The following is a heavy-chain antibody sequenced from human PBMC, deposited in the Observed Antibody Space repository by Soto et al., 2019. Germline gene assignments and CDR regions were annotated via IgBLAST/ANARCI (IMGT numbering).Heavy chain of an antibody. CDR1: GFTFSSYA. CDR2: ISGSGGST. Sequence: PGGPLRLSCAASGFTFSSYAMSWVRQAPGKGLEWVSAISGSGGSTYYADSVKGRFTISRDNSKNTLYLQMNSLRAEDTAVYYCATHLDNWNDAPWGQGTLVTVSS. D-gene: IGHD1-20*01. J-gene: IGHJ5*02. V-gene: IGHV3-23*01. CDR3: ATHLDNWNDAP.